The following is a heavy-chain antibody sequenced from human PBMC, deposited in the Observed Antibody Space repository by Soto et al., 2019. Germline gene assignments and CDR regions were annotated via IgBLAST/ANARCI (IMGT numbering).Heavy chain of an antibody. CDR2: IYYSGST. D-gene: IGHD2-2*01. J-gene: IGHJ5*02. CDR1: GGSISSSSYY. CDR3: ATSRQYPNWFDP. V-gene: IGHV4-39*01. Sequence: SETLSLTCTVSGGSISSSSYYWGWIRQPPGKGLEWIGSIYYSGSTYYNPSLKSRVTISVNTSKNQFSLKLGSVTAADTAVYYCATSRQYPNWFDPWGQGTLVTVSS.